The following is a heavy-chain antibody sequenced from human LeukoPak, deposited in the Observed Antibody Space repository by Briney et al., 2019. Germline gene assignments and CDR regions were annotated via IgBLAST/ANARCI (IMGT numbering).Heavy chain of an antibody. CDR1: GDTFGSYD. CDR2: INPPRGNT. Sequence: ASVKVSCKTSGDTFGSYDINWVRQATGQRFEWMGWINPPRGNTGYAQKFKGRVTMTRDTSTGTAYMGLSSLRFEDTAVYYCVRRWGSYFPDPWGQGTLVTVSA. V-gene: IGHV1-8*01. D-gene: IGHD1-26*01. J-gene: IGHJ5*02. CDR3: VRRWGSYFPDP.